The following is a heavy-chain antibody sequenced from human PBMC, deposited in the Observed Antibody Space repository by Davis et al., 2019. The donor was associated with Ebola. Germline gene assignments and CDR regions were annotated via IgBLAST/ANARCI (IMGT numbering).Heavy chain of an antibody. V-gene: IGHV3-43*02. CDR2: ISGDGGST. J-gene: IGHJ6*02. Sequence: GESLKISCAASGFTFDDYAMHWVRQAPGKGLEWVSLISGDGGSTYYADSVKGRFTISRDNAKNSLYLQMNSLRAEDTAVYYCAREYQLYSSGMDVWGQGTTVTVSS. CDR1: GFTFDDYA. CDR3: AREYQLYSSGMDV. D-gene: IGHD2-2*01.